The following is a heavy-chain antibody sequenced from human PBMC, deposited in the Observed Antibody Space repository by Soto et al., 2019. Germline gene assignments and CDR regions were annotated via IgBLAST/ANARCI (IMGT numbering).Heavy chain of an antibody. D-gene: IGHD2-2*01. CDR3: ACLRGQRRRPIDY. CDR1: GGSIRGVGYS. CDR2: IYHSGST. V-gene: IGHV4-30-2*01. Sequence: PLACLVSGGSIRGVGYSWSWIRQPPGQGLEWIGYIYHSGSTYYNPSLKSRVTISVDTSKNQLSLKVTSVTAADTAMYYCACLRGQRRRPIDYWGPTTQLTVSS. J-gene: IGHJ4*02.